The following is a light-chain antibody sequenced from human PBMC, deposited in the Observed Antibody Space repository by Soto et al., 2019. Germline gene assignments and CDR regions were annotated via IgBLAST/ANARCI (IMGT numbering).Light chain of an antibody. Sequence: VMTQSPATLAVSPGARATLSGRASQSVTTNVAWYQQIPGQAPRLLIYGASNRATGIPARFSGSGSGTDFTLTISSLEPEDFAVYYCQQRSNWPLTFGGGTKV. J-gene: IGKJ4*01. CDR1: QSVTTN. CDR3: QQRSNWPLT. CDR2: GAS. V-gene: IGKV3-11*01.